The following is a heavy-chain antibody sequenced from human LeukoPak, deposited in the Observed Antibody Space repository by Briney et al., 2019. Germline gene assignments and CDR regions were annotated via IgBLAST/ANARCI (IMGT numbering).Heavy chain of an antibody. J-gene: IGHJ6*02. CDR1: GFTFSSYE. CDR2: ISSSGSTI. Sequence: GGSLRLSCAASGFTFSSYEMNWVRQAPGKGLEWVSYISSSGSTIYYAASVKGRFTISRDNAKNSLYLQMNSLRAEDTAVYYCARDPHYYDSSGYVTNYYGMDVWGQGTTVTVSS. D-gene: IGHD3-22*01. V-gene: IGHV3-48*03. CDR3: ARDPHYYDSSGYVTNYYGMDV.